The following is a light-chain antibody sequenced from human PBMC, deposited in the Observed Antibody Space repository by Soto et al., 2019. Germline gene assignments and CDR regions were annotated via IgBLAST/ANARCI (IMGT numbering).Light chain of an antibody. V-gene: IGLV1-40*01. Sequence: QSVLTQPPSVSGAPGQRVTISCTGSSSNIGAGHDVHWYQQLPGTAPKLLIYGNSNRPSGVPDRFSGSKSGTSASLAITGLQAEDEADYYCQSYDSRLSGSRVFGTGTKVTVL. CDR2: GNS. J-gene: IGLJ1*01. CDR3: QSYDSRLSGSRV. CDR1: SSNIGAGHD.